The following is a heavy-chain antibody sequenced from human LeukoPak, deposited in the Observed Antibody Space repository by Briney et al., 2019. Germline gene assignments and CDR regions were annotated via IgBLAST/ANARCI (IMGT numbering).Heavy chain of an antibody. V-gene: IGHV3-21*01. Sequence: GGSLRLSCAASGFTFSSYGMHWVRQAPGKGLEWVSSISSSSSYIYYADSVKGRFTISRDNAKNSLYLQMNSLRAEDTAVYYCARDRGGLYYYDSSGAFDYWGQGTLVTVSS. J-gene: IGHJ4*02. D-gene: IGHD3-22*01. CDR1: GFTFSSYG. CDR2: ISSSSSYI. CDR3: ARDRGGLYYYDSSGAFDY.